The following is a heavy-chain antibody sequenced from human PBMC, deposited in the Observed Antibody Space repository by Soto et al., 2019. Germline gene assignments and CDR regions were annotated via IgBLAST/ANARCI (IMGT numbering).Heavy chain of an antibody. J-gene: IGHJ3*01. CDR2: INSDGGST. D-gene: IGHD2-2*01. Sequence: PGGSLRLSCAASGLTFSDYDMIWVRQAPGKGLEYVSTINSDGGSTNYANSVKGRFTISRDNSKNTLYLQMGSLRAEDMAVYYCARDYCTTTSCYFMGGFGAFDLWGQGAMVTVSS. CDR1: GLTFSDYD. CDR3: ARDYCTTTSCYFMGGFGAFDL. V-gene: IGHV3-64*01.